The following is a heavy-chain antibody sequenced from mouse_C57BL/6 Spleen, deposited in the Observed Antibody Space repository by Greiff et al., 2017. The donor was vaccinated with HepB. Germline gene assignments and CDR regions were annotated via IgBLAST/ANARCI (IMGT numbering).Heavy chain of an antibody. V-gene: IGHV1-80*01. J-gene: IGHJ2*01. D-gene: IGHD1-1*01. CDR3: ARSRGTTVVAGFDY. Sequence: VQLQQSGAELVKPGASVKISCKASGYAFSSYWMNWVKQRPGKGLEWIGQIYPGDGDTNYNGKFKGKATLTADKSSSTAYMQLSSLTSEDSAVYFCARSRGTTVVAGFDYWGQGTTLTVSS. CDR1: GYAFSSYW. CDR2: IYPGDGDT.